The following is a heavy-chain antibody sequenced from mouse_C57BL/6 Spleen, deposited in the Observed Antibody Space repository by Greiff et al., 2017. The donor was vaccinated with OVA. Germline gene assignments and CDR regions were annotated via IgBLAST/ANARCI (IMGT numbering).Heavy chain of an antibody. CDR3: TGGVDGSSYHYFDY. J-gene: IGHJ2*01. D-gene: IGHD1-1*01. Sequence: EVMLVESGGGLVQPGGSMKLSCVASGFTFSNYWMNWVRQSPEKGLEWVAQIRLKSDNYATHYAESVKGRFTISRDDSKSSVYLQMNNLRAEDTGIYYCTGGVDGSSYHYFDYWGQGTTLTVSS. V-gene: IGHV6-3*01. CDR2: IRLKSDNYAT. CDR1: GFTFSNYW.